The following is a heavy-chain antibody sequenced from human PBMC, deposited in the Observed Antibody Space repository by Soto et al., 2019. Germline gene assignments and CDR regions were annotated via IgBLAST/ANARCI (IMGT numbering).Heavy chain of an antibody. V-gene: IGHV4-34*01. J-gene: IGHJ6*02. CDR3: ARSGYDSSGYYYVFYYYYGMDV. Sequence: TLSLTCAFYGGSFSGYCWSWIRQPPGNGLEVIWEINHSGSTNYNPSLKSRVTISVDTSKNQFSLKLSSVTAADTAVYYCARSGYDSSGYYYVFYYYYGMDVWGQGTTVTVSS. CDR2: INHSGST. CDR1: GGSFSGYC. D-gene: IGHD3-22*01.